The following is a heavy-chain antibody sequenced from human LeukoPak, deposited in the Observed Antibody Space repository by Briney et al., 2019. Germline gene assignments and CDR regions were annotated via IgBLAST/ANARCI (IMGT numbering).Heavy chain of an antibody. CDR2: IYHSGST. CDR1: GYSISSGYY. V-gene: IGHV4-38-2*01. D-gene: IGHD2-8*01. Sequence: SETLSLTCAVSGYSISSGYYWGWIRQPPGKGLEWIGSIYHSGSTYYNPSLKSRVTISVDTSKNQFSLKLSSVTAADTAVYYCARHLGGLMVYAIARKDYWGQGTLVTVSS. CDR3: ARHLGGLMVYAIARKDY. J-gene: IGHJ4*02.